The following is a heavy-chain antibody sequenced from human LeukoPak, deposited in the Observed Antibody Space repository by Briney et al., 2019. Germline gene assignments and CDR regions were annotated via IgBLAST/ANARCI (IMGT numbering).Heavy chain of an antibody. V-gene: IGHV4-4*07. J-gene: IGHJ3*02. D-gene: IGHD3-3*01. CDR3: ARGPGGYDFWSITGAFDI. CDR2: IYTSGSP. Sequence: KPSETLSLTCTVSGGSISSYYWSWIRQPAGKGLEWIGRIYTSGSPNYNPSLKSRVTMSVDTSKNQFSLKLSSVTAADTAVYYCARGPGGYDFWSITGAFDIWGQGTMVTVSS. CDR1: GGSISSYY.